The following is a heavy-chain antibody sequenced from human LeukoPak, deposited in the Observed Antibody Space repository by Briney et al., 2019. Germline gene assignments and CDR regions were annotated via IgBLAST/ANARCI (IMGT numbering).Heavy chain of an antibody. CDR1: GFTFSSYE. J-gene: IGHJ3*02. V-gene: IGHV3-53*01. CDR3: ARDLGRYCSGGSCYSGTGAFDI. CDR2: IYSGANT. D-gene: IGHD2-15*01. Sequence: GGSLRLSCAASGFTFSSYEMNWVRQAPGKGLEWVSVIYSGANTYYADSVKGRFTISRDNSKNTLYLQMSSLRAEDTAVYYCARDLGRYCSGGSCYSGTGAFDIWGQGTMVTVSS.